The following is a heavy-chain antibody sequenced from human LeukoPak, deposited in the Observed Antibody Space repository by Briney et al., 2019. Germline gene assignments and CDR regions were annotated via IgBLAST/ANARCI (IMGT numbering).Heavy chain of an antibody. D-gene: IGHD3-3*01. CDR3: SRGVGDFWSAYYGMDV. Sequence: GGSLRLSCAASGFTVSTYWMHWVRQAPGKGLVWVLRINSDGSSTTYADSVKGRFTVSRDNAKNTLYLQMNRLRVEDTAVYYCSRGVGDFWSAYYGMDVWGQGTTVTVS. CDR2: INSDGSST. CDR1: GFTVSTYW. J-gene: IGHJ6*02. V-gene: IGHV3-74*01.